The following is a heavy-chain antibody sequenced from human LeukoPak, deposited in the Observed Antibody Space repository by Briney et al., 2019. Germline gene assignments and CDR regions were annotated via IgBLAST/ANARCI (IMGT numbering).Heavy chain of an antibody. CDR2: ISSSSSYI. CDR3: ARVGYGDYGYYYYMDV. Sequence: GGSLRLSCTTSGFIFRSTWMYWLRQAPGKGLEWVSSISSSSSYIYYADSVKGRFTISRDNAKNSLYLQMNSLRAEDTAVYYCARVGYGDYGYYYYMDVWGKGTTVTVSS. J-gene: IGHJ6*03. CDR1: GFIFRSTW. D-gene: IGHD4-17*01. V-gene: IGHV3-21*04.